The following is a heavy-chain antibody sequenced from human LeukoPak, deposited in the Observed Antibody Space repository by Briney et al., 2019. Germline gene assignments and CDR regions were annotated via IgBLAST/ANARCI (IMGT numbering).Heavy chain of an antibody. D-gene: IGHD2-21*01. CDR2: ISPSGGST. CDR1: GYTFTSYY. CDR3: ARDGGEYYYYYYMDV. V-gene: IGHV1-46*01. Sequence: GASVKVSCKASGYTFTSYYMHWVRQAPGQGLEWMGIISPSGGSTSYAQKFQGRVTMTRDTSTSTVYMELSSLRSEDTAVYYCARDGGEYYYYYYMDVWGKGTTVTVS. J-gene: IGHJ6*03.